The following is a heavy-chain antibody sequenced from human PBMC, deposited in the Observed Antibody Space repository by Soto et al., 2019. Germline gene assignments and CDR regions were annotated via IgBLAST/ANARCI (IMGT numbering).Heavy chain of an antibody. CDR3: ARDEAAMAAYYYYGMDV. CDR1: GYSISSGYY. V-gene: IGHV4-38-2*02. Sequence: TSETLSLTXAVSGYSISSGYYWGWIRQPPGKGLEWIGSIYHSGSTYYNPSLKSRVTISVDTSKNQFSLKLSSVTAADTAVYYCARDEAAMAAYYYYGMDVWGQGTTVTVSS. D-gene: IGHD5-18*01. J-gene: IGHJ6*02. CDR2: IYHSGST.